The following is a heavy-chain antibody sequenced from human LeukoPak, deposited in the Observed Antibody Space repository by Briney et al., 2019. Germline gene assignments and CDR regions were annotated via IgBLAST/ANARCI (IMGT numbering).Heavy chain of an antibody. CDR2: MNPNSGNT. CDR3: ARSHDSSGYSFDY. J-gene: IGHJ4*02. Sequence: ASVKVSCKVSGYTFTSYDINWVRQATGQGLEWMGWMNPNSGNTGYAQKFQGRVTMTRNTSISTAYMELSSLRSEDTAVYYCARSHDSSGYSFDYWGQGTLVTVSS. CDR1: GYTFTSYD. D-gene: IGHD3-22*01. V-gene: IGHV1-8*01.